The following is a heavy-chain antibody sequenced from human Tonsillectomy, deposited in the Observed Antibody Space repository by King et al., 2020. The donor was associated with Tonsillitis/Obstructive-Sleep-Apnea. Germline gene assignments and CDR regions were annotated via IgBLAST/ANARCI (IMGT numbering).Heavy chain of an antibody. V-gene: IGHV3-53*04. CDR3: TRGALLM. Sequence: VQLVESGGDLVQPGGSLRLSCTASGFSVGSNYMTWVRQAPGKGLESVAVIYSHGNTFYADSVRGRFTISRHISENTLFLHMKSLRIQDTAVYYCTRGALLMGGQGTLVTASS. CDR2: IYSHGNT. CDR1: GFSVGSNY. J-gene: IGHJ4*02.